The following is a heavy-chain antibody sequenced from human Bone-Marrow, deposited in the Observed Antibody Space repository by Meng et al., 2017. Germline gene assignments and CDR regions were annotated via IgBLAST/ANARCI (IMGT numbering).Heavy chain of an antibody. CDR1: GFTFSSYN. V-gene: IGHV3-74*03. CDR2: INTDASIT. CDR3: ARNADWVIFDH. J-gene: IGHJ4*02. D-gene: IGHD3-9*01. Sequence: GESLKLSCVASGFTFSSYNMHWVRQTPGEGLVWVSRINTDASITTYADPVKGRLTISRDDAKNTVYLQMNSLGAEDTAVYYCARNADWVIFDHWGQGELVTVSS.